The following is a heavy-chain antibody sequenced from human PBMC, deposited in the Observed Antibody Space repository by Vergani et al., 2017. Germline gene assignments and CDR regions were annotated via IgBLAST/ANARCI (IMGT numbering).Heavy chain of an antibody. V-gene: IGHV3-48*01. J-gene: IGHJ4*02. CDR3: AREMSIAARPLDY. D-gene: IGHD6-6*01. Sequence: EVQLVESGGGLVQPGGSLRLSCAASGFTFSSYSMNWVRQAPGKGREWVSLISSSSSTIYYADSVKGRLTISRDNAKNSLYLQMNSLRAEDTAVYYCAREMSIAARPLDYWGQGTLVTVSS. CDR2: ISSSSSTI. CDR1: GFTFSSYS.